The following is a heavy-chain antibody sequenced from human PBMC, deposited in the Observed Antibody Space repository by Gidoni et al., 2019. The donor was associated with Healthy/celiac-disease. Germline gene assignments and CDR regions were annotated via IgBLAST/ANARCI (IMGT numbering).Heavy chain of an antibody. CDR1: GYVVTSDV. V-gene: IGHV1-18*01. CDR2: ISAYNGNT. D-gene: IGHD2-15*01. Sequence: QLQQVESRAEGTNPWASVKVSGKASGYVVTSDVSTWVRQASGQGLEWMGWISAYNGNTNSAQKLQGRVTMTTDTSTSTDKMEMRSRRSDATAVYYWARDRCYGSGGSWSCSDAFDIWGQGTMVTVSS. J-gene: IGHJ3*02. CDR3: ARDRCYGSGGSWSCSDAFDI.